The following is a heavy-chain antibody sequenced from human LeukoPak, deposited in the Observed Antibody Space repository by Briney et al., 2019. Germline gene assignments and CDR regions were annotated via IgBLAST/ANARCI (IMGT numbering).Heavy chain of an antibody. J-gene: IGHJ6*03. V-gene: IGHV1-69*01. CDR3: ARVHSSSDYYYYYMDV. D-gene: IGHD6-6*01. CDR1: GYSFTSYW. CDR2: IIPIFGTA. Sequence: KISCKGSGYSFTSYWIGWVRQAPGQGLEWMGGIIPIFGTANYAQKFQGRVTITADESTSTAYMELSSLRSEDMAVYYCARVHSSSDYYYYYMDVWGKGTTVTVSS.